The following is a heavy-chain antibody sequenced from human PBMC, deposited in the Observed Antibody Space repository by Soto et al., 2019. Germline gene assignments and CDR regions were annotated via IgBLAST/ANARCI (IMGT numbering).Heavy chain of an antibody. CDR3: ARDRLRSHFWSSYHDRFDS. V-gene: IGHV1-3*01. CDR1: GYTFTSYA. Sequence: ASVKVSCKGSGYTFTSYAMHWVRQAPGQRLEWMGWINAGNGNTKYSQKFQGRVTITRDTSASTAYMELSSLRSEATAAYYCARDRLRSHFWSSYHDRFDSWGQGTLVTVSS. D-gene: IGHD3-3*02. J-gene: IGHJ5*01. CDR2: INAGNGNT.